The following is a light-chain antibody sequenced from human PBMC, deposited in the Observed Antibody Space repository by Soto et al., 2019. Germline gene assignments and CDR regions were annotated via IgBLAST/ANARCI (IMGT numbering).Light chain of an antibody. J-gene: IGLJ3*02. CDR3: AAWDDNMNGPL. Sequence: QSALTQPPSLSGTPGQRVTISCSGSNSNIGRYSVNWYQQFTGTAPKILIYSDDERPSGVPDRFSGSKSGTSASLAISGLQSEDEAEYYCAAWDDNMNGPLFGGGPNLTVL. V-gene: IGLV1-44*01. CDR1: NSNIGRYS. CDR2: SDD.